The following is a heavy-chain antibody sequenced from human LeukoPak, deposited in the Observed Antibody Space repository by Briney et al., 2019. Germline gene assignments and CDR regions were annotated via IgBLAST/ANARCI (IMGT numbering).Heavy chain of an antibody. J-gene: IGHJ4*02. D-gene: IGHD6-19*01. Sequence: ASVKVSCKASGYTFTSYGISWVRQAPGQGLEWMGWISAYNGNTNYAQKLQGRVTMTTDTSTSTAYMELRSLGSDDTAVYYCARDHLWAVASRIDYWGQGTLVTVSS. CDR1: GYTFTSYG. CDR3: ARDHLWAVASRIDY. CDR2: ISAYNGNT. V-gene: IGHV1-18*01.